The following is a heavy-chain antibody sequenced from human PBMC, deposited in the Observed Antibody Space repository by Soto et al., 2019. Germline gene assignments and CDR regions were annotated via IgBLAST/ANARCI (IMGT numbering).Heavy chain of an antibody. Sequence: GGSLRLSCAASGFTFSSYAMHWFGQGPGKGLEWVAVISYDGSNKYYADSVKGRFTISRDNSKNTLYLQMNSLRAEDTAVYYCARETYSSGWTPTFDYWGQGTLVTVSS. D-gene: IGHD6-19*01. V-gene: IGHV3-30-3*01. CDR1: GFTFSSYA. CDR3: ARETYSSGWTPTFDY. CDR2: ISYDGSNK. J-gene: IGHJ4*02.